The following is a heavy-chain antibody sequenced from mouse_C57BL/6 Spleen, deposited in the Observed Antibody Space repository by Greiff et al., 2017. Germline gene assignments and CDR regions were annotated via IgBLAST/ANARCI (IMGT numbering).Heavy chain of an antibody. J-gene: IGHJ3*01. CDR2: VYPGDGDT. Sequence: QVHVKQSGPELVKPGASVKISCKASGYAFSSSWMNWVKQRPGKGLEWIGRVYPGDGDTNYNGKFKGKATLTADKSSSTAYMQLSSLTSEDSAVYFCARTDSSGVFAYWGQGTLVTVSA. V-gene: IGHV1-82*01. D-gene: IGHD3-2*02. CDR1: GYAFSSSW. CDR3: ARTDSSGVFAY.